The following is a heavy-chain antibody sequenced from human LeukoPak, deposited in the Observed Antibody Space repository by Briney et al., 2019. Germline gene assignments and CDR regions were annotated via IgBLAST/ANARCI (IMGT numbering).Heavy chain of an antibody. V-gene: IGHV1-46*01. CDR1: GYTFTSYY. CDR2: INPSGGST. Sequence: ASVKVSCKASGYTFTSYYMHWVRQAPGQGLEWMGIINPSGGSTSYAQKFQGRVTMTRDTSTSTVYMELSSLRSEDTAVYYCARDQLQENLGGDHFDYWGQGTLVTVSS. J-gene: IGHJ4*02. CDR3: ARDQLQENLGGDHFDY. D-gene: IGHD2-21*02.